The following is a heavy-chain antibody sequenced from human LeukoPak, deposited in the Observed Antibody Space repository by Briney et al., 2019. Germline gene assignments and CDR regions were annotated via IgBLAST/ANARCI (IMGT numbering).Heavy chain of an antibody. CDR3: AKDGELTFDY. D-gene: IGHD1-26*01. Sequence: PGGSLRLSCAASGFTFSSYGMHWVRQAPGKGLEWVGFIRYDGSNKYYADSVKGRFTISRDNSKNTLYLQMNSLRAEDTAVYYCAKDGELTFDYWGQGTLVTVSS. CDR2: IRYDGSNK. J-gene: IGHJ4*02. V-gene: IGHV3-30*02. CDR1: GFTFSSYG.